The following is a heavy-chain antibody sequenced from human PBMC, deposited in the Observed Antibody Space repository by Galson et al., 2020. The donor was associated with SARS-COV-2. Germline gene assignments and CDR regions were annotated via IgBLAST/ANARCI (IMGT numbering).Heavy chain of an antibody. CDR2: IIPIFGTA. J-gene: IGHJ3*02. V-gene: IGHV1-69*13. CDR1: GGTFSSYA. CDR3: ARDMPHGITGTTVAFDI. Sequence: SVKVSCKASGGTFSSYAISWVRQAPGQGLEWMGGIIPIFGTANYAQKFQGRVTITADESTSTAYMELSSLRSEDTAVYYCARDMPHGITGTTVAFDIWGQGTMVTVSS. D-gene: IGHD1-20*01.